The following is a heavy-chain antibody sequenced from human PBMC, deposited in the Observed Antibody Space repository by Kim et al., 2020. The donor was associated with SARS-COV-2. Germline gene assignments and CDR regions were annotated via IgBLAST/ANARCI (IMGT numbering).Heavy chain of an antibody. V-gene: IGHV1-46*01. CDR3: ARSGMDV. Sequence: PSGGTPYAQKCQGRVTMTRDTSTTTVYMELSSLRSEDTAMYYCARSGMDVWGQGTTVTVSS. J-gene: IGHJ6*02. CDR2: PSGGT.